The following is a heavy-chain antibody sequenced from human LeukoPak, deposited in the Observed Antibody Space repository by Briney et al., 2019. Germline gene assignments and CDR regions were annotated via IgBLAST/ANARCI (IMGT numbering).Heavy chain of an antibody. J-gene: IGHJ5*02. Sequence: GESLKISCKGSGYSFTSYWIGWVRQMPGKGLEWMGIIYPGDSDTRYSPSFQGQVTISADKSISTAYLQWSSLKASDTAMYYCARLEFAVRCSGGSCYINWFDPWGQGTLVTVSS. D-gene: IGHD2-15*01. V-gene: IGHV5-51*01. CDR1: GYSFTSYW. CDR2: IYPGDSDT. CDR3: ARLEFAVRCSGGSCYINWFDP.